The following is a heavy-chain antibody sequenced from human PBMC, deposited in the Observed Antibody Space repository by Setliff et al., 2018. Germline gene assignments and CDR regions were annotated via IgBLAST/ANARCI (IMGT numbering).Heavy chain of an antibody. Sequence: LSLTCSVYGESFSNNYWSWIRQSPGKGLEWVSYITNSGTTVYYADSVRGRFTISRDNAKNSLYLQMSSLRAEDSAVYYCARDGVFYAMDFWGQGTTVTVSS. J-gene: IGHJ6*02. CDR2: ITNSGTTV. V-gene: IGHV3-11*04. CDR3: ARDGVFYAMDF. CDR1: GESFSNNY. D-gene: IGHD3-10*01.